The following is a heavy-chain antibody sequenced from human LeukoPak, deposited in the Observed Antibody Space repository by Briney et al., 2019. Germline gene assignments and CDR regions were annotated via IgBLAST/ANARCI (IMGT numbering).Heavy chain of an antibody. V-gene: IGHV3-48*02. CDR2: ITSSSGTI. CDR3: ARAIGYFDS. CDR1: GFTFCTYA. Sequence: GGSLRLSCAASGFTFCTYAMNWVRQAPGKGLEWLSYITSSSGTIYYADSVTGRFTISRDNAKNSLYLQMNSLRQEDTAVYYCARAIGYFDSWGQGTLVTVSS. J-gene: IGHJ4*02. D-gene: IGHD1-26*01.